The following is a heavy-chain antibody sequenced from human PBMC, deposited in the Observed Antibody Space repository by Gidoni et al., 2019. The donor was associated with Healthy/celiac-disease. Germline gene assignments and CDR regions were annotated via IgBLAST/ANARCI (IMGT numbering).Heavy chain of an antibody. Sequence: EVQLVESGGGWVQPGGSLRLSCAASGFTFSSYWMSWVRQSPGKGLEWVANIKQDGSEKYYVDPVKGRFTISRDNAKNSLYLQMNSLRAEDTAVYYCARDSDYYYDSSGYSGIFDYWGQGTLVTVSS. J-gene: IGHJ4*02. CDR2: IKQDGSEK. CDR3: ARDSDYYYDSSGYSGIFDY. CDR1: GFTFSSYW. D-gene: IGHD3-22*01. V-gene: IGHV3-7*01.